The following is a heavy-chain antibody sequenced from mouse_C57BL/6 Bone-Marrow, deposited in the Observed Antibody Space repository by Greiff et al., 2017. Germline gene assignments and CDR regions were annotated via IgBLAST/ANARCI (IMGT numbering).Heavy chain of an antibody. D-gene: IGHD1-1*01. Sequence: QVQLKQPGAELVKPGASVKLSCKASGYTFTSYWMQWVKLRPGQGLEWIGEIDPSDSYTNYNQKFKGKATLTVDTSSSTAYMQLSSLTSEDSAVYYCARDSYGSPYYFDYWGQGTTLTVSS. CDR3: ARDSYGSPYYFDY. CDR2: IDPSDSYT. J-gene: IGHJ2*01. CDR1: GYTFTSYW. V-gene: IGHV1-50*01.